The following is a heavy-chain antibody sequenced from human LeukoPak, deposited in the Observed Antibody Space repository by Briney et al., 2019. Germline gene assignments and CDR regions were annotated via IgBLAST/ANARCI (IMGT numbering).Heavy chain of an antibody. CDR2: ISSSGSTI. CDR3: ASEIMGATGDY. Sequence: PGGSLRLSCAASGFTFSNYSMNLVRQAPGKGLEWVSYISSSGSTIYYADSVKGRFTISRDNAKNSLYLQMNSLRAEDTAVYYCASEIMGATGDYWGQGTLVTVSS. V-gene: IGHV3-48*04. D-gene: IGHD1-26*01. J-gene: IGHJ4*02. CDR1: GFTFSNYS.